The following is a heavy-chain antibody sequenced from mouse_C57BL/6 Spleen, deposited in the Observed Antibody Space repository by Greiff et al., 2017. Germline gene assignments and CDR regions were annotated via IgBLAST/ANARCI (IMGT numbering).Heavy chain of an antibody. CDR3: ATSYYSNYEWFAY. V-gene: IGHV2-6*01. Sequence: QVQLQQSGPGLVAPSQSLSITCTVSGFSLTSYGVDWVRQSPGKGLEWLGVIWGVGSTNYNSALKSRLSISKDNAKSQVFLKMNSLQTDDTAMYYCATSYYSNYEWFAYWGQGTLVTVSA. D-gene: IGHD2-5*01. CDR2: IWGVGST. CDR1: GFSLTSYG. J-gene: IGHJ3*01.